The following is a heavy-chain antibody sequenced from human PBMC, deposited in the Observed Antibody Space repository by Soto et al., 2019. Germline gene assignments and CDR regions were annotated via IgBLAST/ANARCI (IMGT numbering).Heavy chain of an antibody. CDR3: VTGCADY. V-gene: IGHV3-74*01. CDR1: EFTFSSSW. Sequence: GGSLRLSCVVSEFTFSSSWMHWVRQGPGKGLVWVSRINSDGSYTNYADSVKGRFTTSRDNAKSILYLQMNSLRAEDKAIYYCVTGCADYWGQGTLVTVSS. J-gene: IGHJ4*02. CDR2: INSDGSYT.